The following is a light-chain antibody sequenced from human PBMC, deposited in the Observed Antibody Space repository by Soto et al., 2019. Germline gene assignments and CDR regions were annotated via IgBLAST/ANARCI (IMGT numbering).Light chain of an antibody. V-gene: IGKV1-39*01. J-gene: IGKJ1*01. CDR2: AAS. Sequence: DIQMTQSPSTLSASVGDRVTITCQASQSISSWVAWGQQKPGKAPKLLIFAASSLQSGVPSRFSGSRSGPDFTLTISSLQPEDFATYYCQQSYSSPPTFGQGSMV. CDR1: QSISSW. CDR3: QQSYSSPPT.